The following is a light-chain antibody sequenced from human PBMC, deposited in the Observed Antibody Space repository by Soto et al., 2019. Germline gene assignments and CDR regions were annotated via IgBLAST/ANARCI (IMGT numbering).Light chain of an antibody. V-gene: IGKV1-5*03. J-gene: IGKJ1*01. Sequence: DIQMTQSPSTLSASVVDRVTITCLASQSISSWLAWYQQKPGKAPKLLIYKASTLESGVPSRFSGSGSGTEFTLTISSLQPDDFATYYCQQYDKYAWTFGQGTKVDIK. CDR2: KAS. CDR1: QSISSW. CDR3: QQYDKYAWT.